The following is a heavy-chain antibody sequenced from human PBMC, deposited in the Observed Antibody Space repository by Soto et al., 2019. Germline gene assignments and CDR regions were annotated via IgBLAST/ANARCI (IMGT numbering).Heavy chain of an antibody. V-gene: IGHV4-31*03. CDR2: IYVTGAV. CDR3: ARLRIATNNYKWFDP. D-gene: IGHD2-21*01. CDR1: GASISYGGFS. J-gene: IGHJ5*02. Sequence: SETLSLTCTVFGASISYGGFSWSWIRQVPGKGLEWIGHIYVTGAVDYNPSLRDRITISQDTSERQFSLNLRLVTAADTAVYYCARLRIATNNYKWFDPWGQGTLVTVSS.